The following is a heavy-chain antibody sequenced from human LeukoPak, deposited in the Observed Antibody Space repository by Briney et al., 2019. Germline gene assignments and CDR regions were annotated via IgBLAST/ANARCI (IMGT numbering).Heavy chain of an antibody. J-gene: IGHJ3*02. CDR1: GFMFSTYA. D-gene: IGHD2-15*01. CDR3: ARGRSAAEYDAFDI. Sequence: GGSLSLSCEVSGFMFSTYAMHWVRQAPGKGPEFVSGINTYGGSTHYAKSVKGRFTISRDNSKNTLYLQMGSLRAEDTAVYYCARGRSAAEYDAFDIWGQGTLVTVSS. V-gene: IGHV3-64*01. CDR2: INTYGGST.